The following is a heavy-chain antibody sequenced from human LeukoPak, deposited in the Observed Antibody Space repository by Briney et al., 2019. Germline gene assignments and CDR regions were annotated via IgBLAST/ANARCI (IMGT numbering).Heavy chain of an antibody. Sequence: GGSLRLSCAASGFTFSSYWMSWVRQAPGKGLEWVANIKQDGSEKYYVDSVKGRFTISRDNAKNSLYLQMNSLRAEDTAVYYCARASTYYYGSGSHLTYYYYYMDVWGKGNPSHRLL. CDR3: ARASTYYYGSGSHLTYYYYYMDV. J-gene: IGHJ6*03. D-gene: IGHD3-10*01. CDR2: IKQDGSEK. V-gene: IGHV3-7*01. CDR1: GFTFSSYW.